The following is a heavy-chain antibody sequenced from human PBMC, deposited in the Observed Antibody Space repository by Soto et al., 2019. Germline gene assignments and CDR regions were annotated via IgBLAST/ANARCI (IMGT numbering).Heavy chain of an antibody. D-gene: IGHD6-13*01. Sequence: QVQLVQSGAEVKKPGASVKVSCKASGYTFTSYGISWVRQAPGQGLEWMGWNSAYNGNTNYAQKLQGRVTMTTDTSPSGAEMEVRSLLCGVTAVDSAAGDHWIAAGGDYWGQGALVTVS. V-gene: IGHV1-18*01. CDR1: GYTFTSYG. CDR2: NSAYNGNT. CDR3: AGDHWIAAGGDY. J-gene: IGHJ4*02.